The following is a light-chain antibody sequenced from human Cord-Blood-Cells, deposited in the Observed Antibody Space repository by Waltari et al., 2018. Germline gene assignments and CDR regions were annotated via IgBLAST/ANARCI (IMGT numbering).Light chain of an antibody. Sequence: DIVMTQSPDSLAVSLGERATINCKSSQSVLYSSNNKNYLAWYQRKPEQPPKLLIYWASTRESCVPARLRASGSGTDFTLTISSLQAEDVAVYYCQQYYSTPFTFGPGAKVDIE. J-gene: IGKJ3*01. CDR3: QQYYSTPFT. CDR1: QSVLYSSNNKNY. CDR2: WAS. V-gene: IGKV4-1*01.